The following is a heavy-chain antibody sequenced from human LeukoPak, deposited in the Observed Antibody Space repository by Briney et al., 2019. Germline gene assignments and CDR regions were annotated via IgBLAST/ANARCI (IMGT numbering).Heavy chain of an antibody. V-gene: IGHV1-8*02. Sequence: ASVKVSCKTSGYTFTSYAMNWVRQAPGQGLEWMGWMNPSSGNTGYAQKFQGRVTMTRDMSTSTVYMELSSLRSEDTAVYYCARGALGMVRGVIINPHHDYWGQGTLVTVSS. D-gene: IGHD3-10*01. CDR3: ARGALGMVRGVIINPHHDY. J-gene: IGHJ4*02. CDR1: GYTFTSYA. CDR2: MNPSSGNT.